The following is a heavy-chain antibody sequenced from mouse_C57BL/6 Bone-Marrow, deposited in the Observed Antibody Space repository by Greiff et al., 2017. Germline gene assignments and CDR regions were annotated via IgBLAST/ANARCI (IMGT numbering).Heavy chain of an antibody. D-gene: IGHD4-1*01. Sequence: EVKLMESGGGLVKPGGSLKLSCAASGFTFSSYAMSWVRQTPEKRLEWVATISDGGSFTYYPDNVKGRFTISRDNSKNNLYLQMSHLKSEDTAMYYCARESANWDYFDYWGQGTTLTVSS. V-gene: IGHV5-4*01. CDR3: ARESANWDYFDY. CDR2: ISDGGSFT. CDR1: GFTFSSYA. J-gene: IGHJ2*01.